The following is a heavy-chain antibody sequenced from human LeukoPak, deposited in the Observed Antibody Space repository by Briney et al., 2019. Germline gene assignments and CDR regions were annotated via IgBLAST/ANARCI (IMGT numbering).Heavy chain of an antibody. Sequence: SETLSLTCTVSGGSISSGGYYWSWIRQHPGKGLEWIGYIYYSGSTYYNPSLKSRVTISVDMSKNQFSLKMRSVTAADTAVYYCARGGAYGSGTFDYWGQGTLVTVSS. CDR3: ARGGAYGSGTFDY. J-gene: IGHJ4*02. D-gene: IGHD3-10*01. CDR2: IYYSGST. V-gene: IGHV4-31*03. CDR1: GGSISSGGYY.